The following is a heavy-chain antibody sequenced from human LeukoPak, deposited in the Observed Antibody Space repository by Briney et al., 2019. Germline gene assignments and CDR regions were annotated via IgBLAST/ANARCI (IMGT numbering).Heavy chain of an antibody. V-gene: IGHV3-23*01. D-gene: IGHD6-19*01. CDR3: AKGQIWLVRNYYYMDV. CDR1: GFTFSSYA. CDR2: ISGSGGST. J-gene: IGHJ6*03. Sequence: PGGSLRLSCAASGFTFSSYAMSWVRQAPGKGLEWVSAISGSGGSTYYADSVKGRFTISRDNSKNTLYLQMNSLGAEDTAVYYCAKGQIWLVRNYYYMDVWGKGTTVTVSS.